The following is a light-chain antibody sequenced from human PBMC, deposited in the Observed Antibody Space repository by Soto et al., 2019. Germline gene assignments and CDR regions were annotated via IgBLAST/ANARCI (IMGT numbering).Light chain of an antibody. Sequence: QSALTQLPSASGSPGQSVTISCTGTSSDVGDYHYVSWYQQHPGRAPKLIIYEVTNRPSGVPDRFSGSKSGNTASLTVSGHQAEEEADYYCSSYAGSNNLLFGGGTKLTVL. CDR3: SSYAGSNNLL. V-gene: IGLV2-8*01. J-gene: IGLJ2*01. CDR2: EVT. CDR1: SSDVGDYHY.